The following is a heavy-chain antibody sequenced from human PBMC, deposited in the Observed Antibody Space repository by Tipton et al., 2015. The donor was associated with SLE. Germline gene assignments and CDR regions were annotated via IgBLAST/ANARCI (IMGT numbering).Heavy chain of an antibody. CDR2: INHSGRT. D-gene: IGHD6-13*01. J-gene: IGHJ6*02. CDR3: ARGGFSSSWYDYYYYGMDV. Sequence: LRLSCEASGFIFSEYYMSWIRQAPGKGLERIGEINHSGRTNYNPSLKSRVTISADTSKKQFYLKLNSVTAADTAVYYCARGGFSSSWYDYYYYGMDVWGQGTTVTVSS. V-gene: IGHV4-34*01. CDR1: GFIFSEYY.